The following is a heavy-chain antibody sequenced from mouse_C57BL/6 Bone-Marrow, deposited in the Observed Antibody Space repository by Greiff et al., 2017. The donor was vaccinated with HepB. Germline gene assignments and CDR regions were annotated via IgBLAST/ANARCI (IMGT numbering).Heavy chain of an antibody. CDR1: GFTFSSYG. D-gene: IGHD2-4*01. V-gene: IGHV5-6*02. CDR3: ARRAYDYDDGLYYAMDY. CDR2: ISSGGSYT. Sequence: EVKVVESGGDLVKPGGSLKLSCAASGFTFSSYGMSWVRQTPDKRLEWVATISSGGSYTYYPDSVKGRFTISRDNAKNTLYLQMSSLKSEDTAMYYCARRAYDYDDGLYYAMDYWGQGTSVTVSS. J-gene: IGHJ4*01.